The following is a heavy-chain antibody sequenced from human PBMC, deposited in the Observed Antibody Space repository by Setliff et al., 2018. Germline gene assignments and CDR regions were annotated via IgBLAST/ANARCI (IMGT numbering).Heavy chain of an antibody. D-gene: IGHD6-13*01. CDR3: ARGHIAASPYYYYYMDV. V-gene: IGHV1-69*13. CDR2: IIPMFGT. CDR1: GGTFSSYV. Sequence: SVKVSCKASGGTFSSYVISWVREAPGQGLEWMGGIIPMFGTNYAQKFQGRVTITADESTSTAYMELSSLGSEDTAVYYCARGHIAASPYYYYYMDVWGQGTLVTVSS. J-gene: IGHJ6*03.